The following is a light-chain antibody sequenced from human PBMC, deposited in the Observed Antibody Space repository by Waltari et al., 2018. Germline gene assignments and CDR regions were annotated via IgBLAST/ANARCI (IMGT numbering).Light chain of an antibody. Sequence: YQQKPGQAPVRVMYEDSKRPAGIPGRFSGSNSGNTATLTISGTQAMDEADYYCQAWDSSTFWVFGGGTKLTVL. CDR2: EDS. V-gene: IGLV3-1*01. J-gene: IGLJ3*02. CDR3: QAWDSSTFWV.